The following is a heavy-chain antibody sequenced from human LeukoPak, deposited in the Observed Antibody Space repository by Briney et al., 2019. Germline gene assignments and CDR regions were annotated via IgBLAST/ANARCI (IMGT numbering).Heavy chain of an antibody. CDR3: AKGTAGYCSSTSCYGLDY. V-gene: IGHV3-23*01. Sequence: GGSLRLSCAAPGFTSSSYAMSWVRQAPGKGLEWVSAISGSGGSTYYADSVKGRFTISRDNSKNTLYLQMNSLRAEDTAVYYCAKGTAGYCSSTSCYGLDYWGQGTLVTVSS. J-gene: IGHJ4*02. CDR1: GFTSSSYA. D-gene: IGHD2-2*01. CDR2: ISGSGGST.